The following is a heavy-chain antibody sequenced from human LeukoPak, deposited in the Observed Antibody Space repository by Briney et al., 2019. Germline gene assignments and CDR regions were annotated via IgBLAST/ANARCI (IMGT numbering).Heavy chain of an antibody. V-gene: IGHV3-7*05. CDR1: GFTFSSHY. CDR3: ARDPSRVWGAGY. J-gene: IGHJ4*02. D-gene: IGHD1-26*01. CDR2: INQDESEK. Sequence: GGSLRLSCAASGFTFSSHYMSWVRQAPGKGLEWVANINQDESEKSYVDSVKGRFTISRDNAKNSLYLQMSSLRVEDTAVYYCARDPSRVWGAGYWGQGTLVTVSS.